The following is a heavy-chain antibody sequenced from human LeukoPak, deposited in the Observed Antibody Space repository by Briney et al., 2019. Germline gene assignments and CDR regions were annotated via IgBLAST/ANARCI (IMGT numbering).Heavy chain of an antibody. CDR1: GFTFSSNW. V-gene: IGHV3-7*01. CDR3: AAPGVPAATYYFDY. Sequence: GGSLRLSCAASGFTFSSNWMSWVRQAPGKGLEWVANIKQDGSEKYYVDSVKGRFTISRDNAKNSLYLQMNSLRAEDTAVYYCAAPGVPAATYYFDYWGQGTLVTVSS. D-gene: IGHD2-2*01. J-gene: IGHJ4*02. CDR2: IKQDGSEK.